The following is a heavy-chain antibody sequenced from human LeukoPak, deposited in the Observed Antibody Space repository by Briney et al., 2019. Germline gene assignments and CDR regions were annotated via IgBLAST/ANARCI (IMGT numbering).Heavy chain of an antibody. V-gene: IGHV1-69*13. D-gene: IGHD2-2*02. J-gene: IGHJ3*02. CDR2: IIPIFGRA. Sequence: ASVKVSCKASGGTFSSYAISWVRQAPGQGLEWMGGIIPIFGRANYAQKFQGRVTITADESTSTAYMELSSLRSEDTAVYYCARSSSTSCYKCDAFDIWGQGTMVTVSS. CDR3: ARSSSTSCYKCDAFDI. CDR1: GGTFSSYA.